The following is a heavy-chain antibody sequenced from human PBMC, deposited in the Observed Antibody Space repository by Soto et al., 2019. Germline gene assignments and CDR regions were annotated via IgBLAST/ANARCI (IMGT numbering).Heavy chain of an antibody. Sequence: QVQLVESGGGVVQPGRSLRLSCAASGFTFSSYGMHWVRQAPGKGLEWVAVISYDGSNKYYADSVKGRFTISRDNSKNTLYMQMNSLRAEDTAVYYCEKDSCRGGSGYSDFDYWGQGTLVTVSS. CDR3: EKDSCRGGSGYSDFDY. J-gene: IGHJ4*02. CDR2: ISYDGSNK. D-gene: IGHD2-15*01. V-gene: IGHV3-30*18. CDR1: GFTFSSYG.